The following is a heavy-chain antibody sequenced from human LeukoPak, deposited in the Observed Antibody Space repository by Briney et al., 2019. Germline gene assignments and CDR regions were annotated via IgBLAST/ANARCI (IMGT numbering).Heavy chain of an antibody. CDR1: GGSISSCY. CDR3: ARYYYDSSGSDAFDI. V-gene: IGHV4-59*08. D-gene: IGHD3-22*01. J-gene: IGHJ3*02. Sequence: SETLSLTCTVSGGSISSCYWSWIRQPPGKGLEWIGYIYYSGSTNYNPSLKSRVTISVDTSKNQFSLKLSSMTAADTAVYYCARYYYDSSGSDAFDIWGQGTMVTVSS. CDR2: IYYSGST.